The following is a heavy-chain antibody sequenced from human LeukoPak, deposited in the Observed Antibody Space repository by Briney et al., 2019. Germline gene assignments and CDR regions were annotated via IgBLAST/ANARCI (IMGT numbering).Heavy chain of an antibody. V-gene: IGHV3-23*01. CDR1: GFTFSNFG. J-gene: IGHJ5*01. Sequence: GGSLRLSCAASGFTFSNFGMSWVRQAPGKGLEWVSAIFGNGFTTYYADSVKGRFIISRDNSQNRLFLQVNSLRVEDTAVYYCAKGLGEFASAPDSWGQGTLVTASS. CDR2: IFGNGFTT. CDR3: AKGLGEFASAPDS.